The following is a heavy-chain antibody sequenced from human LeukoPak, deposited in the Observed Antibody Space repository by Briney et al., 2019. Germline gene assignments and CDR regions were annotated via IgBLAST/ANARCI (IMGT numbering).Heavy chain of an antibody. CDR1: GGSISSGGYS. CDR3: ARDGRLAIDY. D-gene: IGHD1-26*01. V-gene: IGHV4-30-2*01. Sequence: SQTLSLTCAVSGGSISSGGYSWSWIRQPPGKGLEWIGYIYHSGSTYYNPSLKSRVTISVDRSKNQFSLKLSSVTAADTAVYYCARDGRLAIDYWGQGTLVTVSS. CDR2: IYHSGST. J-gene: IGHJ4*02.